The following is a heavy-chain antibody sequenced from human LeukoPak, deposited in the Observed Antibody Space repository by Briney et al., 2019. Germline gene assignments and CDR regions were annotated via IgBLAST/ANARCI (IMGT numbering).Heavy chain of an antibody. CDR3: ARQTYYGSGSYYFLDY. CDR1: GGSMSNHY. CDR2: IYYSGST. D-gene: IGHD3-10*01. Sequence: SETLSLTCTVSGGSMSNHYWSWIRQPPVKGLEWIGYIYYSGSTNYNPSLKSRVTISVDTSKKQFSLKLSSVTAADTAVYYCARQTYYGSGSYYFLDYWGQGTLVTVSS. V-gene: IGHV4-59*11. J-gene: IGHJ4*02.